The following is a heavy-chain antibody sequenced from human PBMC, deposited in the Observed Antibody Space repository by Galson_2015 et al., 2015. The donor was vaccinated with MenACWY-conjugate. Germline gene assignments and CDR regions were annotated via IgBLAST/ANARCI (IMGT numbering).Heavy chain of an antibody. CDR3: ATYYCTSGTCYHFDC. CDR1: GFTFRYYW. J-gene: IGHJ4*02. CDR2: IKPDGSET. Sequence: SLRLSCAASGFTFRYYWMAWVRQAPGKGPEWVANIKPDGSETYYVDSVKGRFTVSRDNAKNSLYLQMNSLRAEDTALYYCATYYCTSGTCYHFDCWGLGTLVTVSS. V-gene: IGHV3-7*01. D-gene: IGHD2-8*01.